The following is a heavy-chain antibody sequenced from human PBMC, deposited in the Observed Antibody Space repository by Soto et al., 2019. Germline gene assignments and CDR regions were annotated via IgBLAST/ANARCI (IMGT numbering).Heavy chain of an antibody. V-gene: IGHV1-69*02. D-gene: IGHD4-17*01. J-gene: IGHJ4*02. CDR1: GGTFSSYT. CDR3: ARLDYGDYPLKEIDY. Sequence: QVQLVQSGAEVKKPGSSVKVSCKASGGTFSSYTISWVRQAPGQGLEWMGRIIPILGIANYAQKFQGRGTITADKSTSTAYMELSSLRSEDTAVYYCARLDYGDYPLKEIDYWGQGTLVTVSS. CDR2: IIPILGIA.